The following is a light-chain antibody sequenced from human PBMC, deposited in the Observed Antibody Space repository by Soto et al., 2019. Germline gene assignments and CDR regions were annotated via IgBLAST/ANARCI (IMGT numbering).Light chain of an antibody. CDR3: QQYDNWYT. J-gene: IGKJ2*01. CDR2: GAS. CDR1: HSVGSN. V-gene: IGKV3-15*01. Sequence: EIVMTKSPAPLSVSPGDSATLSCRASHSVGSNLAWYQQKPGQAPRLLIYGASTRATGIPVRFSGSGSGTEFTLTISSLQSEDSAVYYCQQYDNWYTFGQGTKLEIK.